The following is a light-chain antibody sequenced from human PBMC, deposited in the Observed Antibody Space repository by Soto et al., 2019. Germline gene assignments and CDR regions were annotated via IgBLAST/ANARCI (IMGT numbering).Light chain of an antibody. CDR2: GAS. Sequence: EIVLTQSPGTLSLSPGERDTLSCRASQSVSSSYLAWYQQKPGQAPRLLIYGASSRATGIPDRFSGSGSGTDFTLTISRLEAEDFAVYYCQQYGSSPVTFGQGTKVEIK. CDR1: QSVSSSY. V-gene: IGKV3-20*01. CDR3: QQYGSSPVT. J-gene: IGKJ1*01.